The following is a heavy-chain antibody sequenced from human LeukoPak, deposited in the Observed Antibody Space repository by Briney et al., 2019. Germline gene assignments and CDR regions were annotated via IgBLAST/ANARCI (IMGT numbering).Heavy chain of an antibody. V-gene: IGHV3-21*01. CDR3: ARERVTTTAFDI. Sequence: PGGSLRLSCAASGFTLSTYNTHWVRQAPGKGLEWVSSITSSSTYYAYSVKGRFTISRDNAKNSLYMQMNSLRAEDTAVYYCARERVTTTAFDIWGQGTMVTVSS. D-gene: IGHD5-12*01. CDR1: GFTLSTYN. J-gene: IGHJ3*02. CDR2: ITSSSTY.